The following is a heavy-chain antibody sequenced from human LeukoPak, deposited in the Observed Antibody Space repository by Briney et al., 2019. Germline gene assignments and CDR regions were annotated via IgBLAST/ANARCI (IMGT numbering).Heavy chain of an antibody. CDR3: AKDSGIVAVYYFDY. V-gene: IGHV3-43*02. CDR1: GFTFDDYA. D-gene: IGHD1-26*01. CDR2: ISGDGGST. Sequence: GALRLSCAASGFTFDDYAMHWVRQAPGKGLEWVSLISGDGGSTYYADSVKGRFTISRDNSKNSLYLQMNSLRTEDTALYYCAKDSGIVAVYYFDYWGQGTLVTVSS. J-gene: IGHJ4*02.